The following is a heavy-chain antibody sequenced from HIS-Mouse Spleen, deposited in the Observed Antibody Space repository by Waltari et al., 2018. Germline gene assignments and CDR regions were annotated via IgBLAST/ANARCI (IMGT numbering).Heavy chain of an antibody. J-gene: IGHJ3*02. D-gene: IGHD6-6*01. CDR2: IYSGGST. CDR3: ARGGGPAIAARRAFDI. CDR1: GFTVSSNH. Sequence: EVQLVETGGGLIQPGGSLRLSCAASGFTVSSNHLNWVGQAPGKGLEWVSVIYSGGSTYYADSVKGRFTISRDNSKNTLYLQMNSLRAEDTAVYYCARGGGPAIAARRAFDIWGQGTMVTVSS. V-gene: IGHV3-53*02.